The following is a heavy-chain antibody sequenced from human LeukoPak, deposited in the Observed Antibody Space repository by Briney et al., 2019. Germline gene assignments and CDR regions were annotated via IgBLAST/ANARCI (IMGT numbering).Heavy chain of an antibody. CDR2: INSDGSST. Sequence: PGGSLRLSCAASGFTFSSYWMHWVRQAPGKGLVWVSRINSDGSSTSYADSVKGRFTISRDNAKNTLYLQMNSLRAEDTAVYYCARFDSSGYYYYYYGMDVWGQGTTVTVSS. D-gene: IGHD3-22*01. J-gene: IGHJ6*02. V-gene: IGHV3-74*01. CDR3: ARFDSSGYYYYYYGMDV. CDR1: GFTFSSYW.